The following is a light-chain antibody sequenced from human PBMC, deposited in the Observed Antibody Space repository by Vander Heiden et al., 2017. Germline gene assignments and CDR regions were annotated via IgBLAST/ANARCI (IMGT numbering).Light chain of an antibody. J-gene: IGKJ2*03. Sequence: IVMPQSPASLYVSPGERATLSCRASQSINNNCAWYQQKPGQAPRLLIFAASTRATGIPDRFSGSGSGTEFTLTISSLQSEDFAIYYCQQYVNWPIYSFGQGTKLEIK. CDR3: QQYVNWPIYS. V-gene: IGKV3-15*01. CDR2: AAS. CDR1: QSINNN.